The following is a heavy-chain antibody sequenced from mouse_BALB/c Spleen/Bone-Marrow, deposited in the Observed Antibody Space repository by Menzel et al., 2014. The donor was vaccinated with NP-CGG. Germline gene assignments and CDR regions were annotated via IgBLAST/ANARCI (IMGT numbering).Heavy chain of an antibody. V-gene: IGHV1-63*02. CDR1: GYTFTNNW. CDR3: ARWGDGYPFYGMDY. CDR2: IYPGGGYS. Sequence: QVQLQQSGAELVRPGTSVKISCKASGYTFTNNWLGWIKQRPGHGLEWIGDIYPGGGYSNYNEKFKGKVTLTADTSSSTAYMQLSSLTSEDSAVHSCARWGDGYPFYGMDYWGQGTSVTVSS. D-gene: IGHD2-3*01. J-gene: IGHJ4*01.